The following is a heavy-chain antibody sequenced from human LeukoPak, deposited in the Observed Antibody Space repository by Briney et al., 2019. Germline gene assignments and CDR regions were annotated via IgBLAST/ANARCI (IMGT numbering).Heavy chain of an antibody. J-gene: IGHJ4*02. CDR1: GGSISSSSYC. CDR2: IYYSGST. CDR3: ARLGVVPGAMVDY. V-gene: IGHV4-39*01. D-gene: IGHD2-15*01. Sequence: PSETLSLTCTVSGGSISSSSYCWGWIRQPPGKGLEWIGSIYYSGSTYYNPSLKSRVTISVGTSKNQFSLKLSSVTAADTAVYYCARLGVVPGAMVDYWGQGTLVTVSS.